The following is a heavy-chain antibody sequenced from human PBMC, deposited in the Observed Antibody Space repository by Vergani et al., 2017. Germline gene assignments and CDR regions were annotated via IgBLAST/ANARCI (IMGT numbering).Heavy chain of an antibody. CDR2: ISGSGGST. Sequence: EVQLLESGGGLVPPGGSLRLSCAASGFTFSSYAMSWVRQAPGKGLEWVSAISGSGGSTYYADSVKGRFTISRDNSKNTLYLQMNSLRAEDTAVYYCAKVRQYYDFWSGYPPYFDDGGQGTLVTVSS. J-gene: IGHJ4*02. CDR3: AKVRQYYDFWSGYPPYFDD. V-gene: IGHV3-23*01. CDR1: GFTFSSYA. D-gene: IGHD3-3*01.